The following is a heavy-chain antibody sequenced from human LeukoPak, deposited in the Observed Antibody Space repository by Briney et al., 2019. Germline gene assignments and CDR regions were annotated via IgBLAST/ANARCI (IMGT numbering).Heavy chain of an antibody. CDR2: ISYDGSKK. CDR3: AGDSSGYPADY. J-gene: IGHJ4*02. CDR1: GFTFSSYG. Sequence: GGSLRLSCAASGFTFSSYGMHWVRQAPGKGLEWVAVISYDGSKKYYADSVKGRFTISRDTSKNTLYLQMNSLRAEDTAVYYCAGDSSGYPADYWGQGTLVTVSS. V-gene: IGHV3-30*03. D-gene: IGHD3-22*01.